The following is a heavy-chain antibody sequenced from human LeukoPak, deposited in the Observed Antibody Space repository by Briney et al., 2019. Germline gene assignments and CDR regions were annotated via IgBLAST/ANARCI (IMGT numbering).Heavy chain of an antibody. Sequence: SVKVSCKASGGTFSSYAISWVRQAPGQGLEWMGGIIPIFGTANYAQKFQGRVTINGDESTSTAYLELSSLRSEDTAVYYCARDRRAAYYYYVMDFWGQGTTVTVSS. D-gene: IGHD3-16*01. CDR2: IIPIFGTA. CDR3: ARDRRAAYYYYVMDF. J-gene: IGHJ6*02. V-gene: IGHV1-69*13. CDR1: GGTFSSYA.